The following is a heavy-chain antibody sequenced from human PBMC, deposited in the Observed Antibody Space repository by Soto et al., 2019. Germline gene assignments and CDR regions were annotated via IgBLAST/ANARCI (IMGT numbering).Heavy chain of an antibody. CDR2: FRTGGDDGTT. V-gene: IGHV3-23*01. Sequence: QPGGSLRLSCAASGFTFSSYSMSWVRQAPGKGLEWVSGFRTGGDDGTTYYADSVKGRFTISRDNSKNTLFLQMNSLRAEDTAIYYCAKKVNSGPGSQYFDYWGQGTLVTSPQ. CDR3: AKKVNSGPGSQYFDY. J-gene: IGHJ4*02. D-gene: IGHD3-10*01. CDR1: GFTFSSYS.